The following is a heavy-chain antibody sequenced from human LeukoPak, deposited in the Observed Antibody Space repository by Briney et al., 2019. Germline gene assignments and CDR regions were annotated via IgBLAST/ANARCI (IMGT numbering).Heavy chain of an antibody. J-gene: IGHJ6*03. CDR3: ARGFRGVIYYYYYYMDV. CDR1: GYTFTSYY. Sequence: ASVKVPCKASGYTFTSYYMHWVRQAPGQGLEWMGIINPSGGSTSYAQKFQGRVTMTRDTSTSTVYMELSSLRSEDTAVYYCARGFRGVIYYYYYYMDVWGKGTTVTISS. V-gene: IGHV1-46*01. CDR2: INPSGGST. D-gene: IGHD3-10*01.